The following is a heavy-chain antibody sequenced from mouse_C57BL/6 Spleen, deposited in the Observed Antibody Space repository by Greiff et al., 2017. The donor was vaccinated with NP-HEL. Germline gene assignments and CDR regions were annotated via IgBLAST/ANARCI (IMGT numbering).Heavy chain of an antibody. D-gene: IGHD1-1*01. CDR3: ARGHYYGSSSRGYFDV. CDR2: IWSGGST. J-gene: IGHJ1*03. CDR1: GFSLTSYG. Sequence: QVQLQQSGPGLVQPSQSLSITCTVSGFSLTSYGVHWVRQSPGKGLEWLGVIWSGGSTDYNAAFISRLSISKDNSKSQVFFKMNSLQADDTAIYYCARGHYYGSSSRGYFDVWGTGTTVTVSS. V-gene: IGHV2-2*01.